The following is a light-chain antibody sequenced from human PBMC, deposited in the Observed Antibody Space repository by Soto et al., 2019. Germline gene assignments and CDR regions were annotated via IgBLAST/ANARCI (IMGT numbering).Light chain of an antibody. CDR3: QRYNSVPLT. V-gene: IGKV1-27*01. CDR2: VAS. CDR1: QDISNY. Sequence: IQVTQSPSSLSASVGDRVTITCRASQDISNYLAWYQQKVGEAPKLLIYVASTLQSGVPSRFSGSGSGTDFTLTITSLQAEDVATYYCQRYNSVPLTFGGGTKVDIK. J-gene: IGKJ4*01.